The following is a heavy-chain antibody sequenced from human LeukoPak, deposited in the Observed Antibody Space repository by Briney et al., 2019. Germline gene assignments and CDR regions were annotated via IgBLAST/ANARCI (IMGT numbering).Heavy chain of an antibody. J-gene: IGHJ4*02. CDR3: ARGRRWVMFDY. CDR2: TYYRSNWDN. V-gene: IGHV6-1*01. Sequence: SPTLSLTCAISGDSVSSNTAAWNWLRQSPSRGLEWLGRTYYRSNWDNDYAVSVERLITINPDTSKNQFSLQLTSVTPEDTAVYYCARGRRWVMFDYGGQGTLVTVSA. D-gene: IGHD2-21*01. CDR1: GDSVSSNTAA.